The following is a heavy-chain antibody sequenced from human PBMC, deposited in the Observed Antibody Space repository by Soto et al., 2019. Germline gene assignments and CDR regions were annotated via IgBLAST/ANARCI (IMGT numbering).Heavy chain of an antibody. J-gene: IGHJ6*02. D-gene: IGHD3-22*01. CDR2: IIPIFGTA. V-gene: IGHV1-69*06. Sequence: QVQLVQSGAEVKKPGSSVKVSCKASGGTFSSYAISWVRQAPGQGLEWMGGIIPIFGTANYAQKFQGRVTITADKSTSTAYMELNSLRSEDTAVYYCASPSYYYDSSGYYDYYYGMDVWGQGTTVTVSS. CDR1: GGTFSSYA. CDR3: ASPSYYYDSSGYYDYYYGMDV.